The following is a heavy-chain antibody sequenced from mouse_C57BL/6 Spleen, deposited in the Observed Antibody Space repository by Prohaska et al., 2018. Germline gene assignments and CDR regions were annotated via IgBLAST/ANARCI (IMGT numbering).Heavy chain of an antibody. V-gene: IGHV1-55*01. CDR2: IYPGSGST. Sequence: QVQLQQPGAELVKPGASVKMSCKASGYTFTSYWITWVKQRPGQGLEWIGDIYPGSGSTNYNEKFKSKATLTVDTSSTTAYMQLSILTSEASAVYYCAIPRSYWGQGTTLTVSS. CDR3: AIPRSY. CDR1: GYTFTSYW. J-gene: IGHJ2*01.